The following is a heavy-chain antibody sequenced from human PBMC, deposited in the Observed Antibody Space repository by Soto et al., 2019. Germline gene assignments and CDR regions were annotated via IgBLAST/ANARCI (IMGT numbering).Heavy chain of an antibody. J-gene: IGHJ5*02. CDR3: ARVGGTIVPPLP. Sequence: VASVKVSCKASGYTFTGYFMHWVRQAPGQGLEWMGWINPNSGATKYAQKFQGRVTLARDTSISTAYMELSGLSSDDTAVYYCARVGGTIVPPLPWGQGXLVTVYS. D-gene: IGHD1-1*01. CDR1: GYTFTGYF. V-gene: IGHV1-2*02. CDR2: INPNSGAT.